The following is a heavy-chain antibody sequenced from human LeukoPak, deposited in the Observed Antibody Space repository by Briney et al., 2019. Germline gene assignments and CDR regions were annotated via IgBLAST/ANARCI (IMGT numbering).Heavy chain of an antibody. CDR1: GFTFSSYW. D-gene: IGHD3-10*01. V-gene: IGHV3-74*01. J-gene: IGHJ6*04. CDR3: ARGDLYYYGSGNYLYGMDV. Sequence: GGSLRLPCAASGFTFSSYWMHWVRQAPGKGLVWVSRINSDGSSTSYADSVKGRFTISRDNAKNTLYLQMNSLRAEDTAVYYCARGDLYYYGSGNYLYGMDVWGKGTTVTVSS. CDR2: INSDGSST.